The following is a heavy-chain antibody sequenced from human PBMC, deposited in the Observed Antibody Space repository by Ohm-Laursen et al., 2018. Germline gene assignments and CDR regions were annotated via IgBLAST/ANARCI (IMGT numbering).Heavy chain of an antibody. D-gene: IGHD3-22*01. CDR1: GGSISSYY. CDR3: ARELAYYDSSGLDAFDI. V-gene: IGHV4-59*01. Sequence: PPGTLSLTCSVSGGSISSYYWSWTRQSPGKGLEWIGYIYKSGSTNYNPSLKSRVTISLDTSKNQFSLKLSSVTAADTAVYYCARELAYYDSSGLDAFDIWGQGTMVTVSS. J-gene: IGHJ3*02. CDR2: IYKSGST.